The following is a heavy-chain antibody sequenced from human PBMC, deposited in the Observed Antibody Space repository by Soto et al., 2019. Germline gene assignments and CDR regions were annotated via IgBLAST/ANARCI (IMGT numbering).Heavy chain of an antibody. V-gene: IGHV5-10-1*01. CDR3: AAAVAGPGYFDY. Sequence: PGESLKISCKGSGYSFTSYWISWVRQMPGKGLEWMGRIDPSDSYTNYSPSFQGHVTISADKSISTAYLQWSSLKASDTAMYYCAAAVAGPGYFDYWGQGTLVTVSS. D-gene: IGHD6-19*01. J-gene: IGHJ4*02. CDR1: GYSFTSYW. CDR2: IDPSDSYT.